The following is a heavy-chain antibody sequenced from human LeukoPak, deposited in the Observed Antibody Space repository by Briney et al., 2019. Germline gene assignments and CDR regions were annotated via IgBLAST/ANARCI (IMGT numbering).Heavy chain of an antibody. CDR3: ARLIGYCSSTSCYKDAFDI. CDR2: IYYSGST. J-gene: IGHJ3*02. V-gene: IGHV4-31*03. CDR1: GGSISSGGYY. Sequence: PSQTLSLTCTVSGGSISSGGYYWSWIRQHPGKGLEWIGYIYYSGSTYYNPSLKSRVTISVDTSKNQFSLKLSSVTAADTAVYYCARLIGYCSSTSCYKDAFDIWGQGTMVTVSS. D-gene: IGHD2-2*02.